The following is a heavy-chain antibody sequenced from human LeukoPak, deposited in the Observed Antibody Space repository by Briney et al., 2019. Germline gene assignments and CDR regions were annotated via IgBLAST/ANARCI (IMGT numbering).Heavy chain of an antibody. CDR2: ISSSSSYI. CDR3: ARDKSVWGSYSTAFDI. V-gene: IGHV3-21*01. CDR1: GFTFSSYS. Sequence: GSLRLSCAASGFTFSSYSMNWVRQAPGKGLEWVSSISSSSSYIYYADSVKGRFTISRDNAQNSLSLQMNSLRAEDTAVYYCARDKSVWGSYSTAFDIWGQGTMVTVSS. D-gene: IGHD3-16*01. J-gene: IGHJ3*02.